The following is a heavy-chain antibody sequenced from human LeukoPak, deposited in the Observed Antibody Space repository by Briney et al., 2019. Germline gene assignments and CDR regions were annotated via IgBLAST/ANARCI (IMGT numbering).Heavy chain of an antibody. Sequence: GGSLRLSCAASGFTFSNSAMYWVRQAPGKGLEYVSVISTDGSRIYYADSVKGRFTISRDNSKNTLYLQMGSLRAEDMAVYYCTRGLAISTSGWYDTFDYWGQGAPVTVSS. CDR2: ISTDGSRI. CDR3: TRGLAISTSGWYDTFDY. CDR1: GFTFSNSA. D-gene: IGHD6-19*01. J-gene: IGHJ4*02. V-gene: IGHV3-64*02.